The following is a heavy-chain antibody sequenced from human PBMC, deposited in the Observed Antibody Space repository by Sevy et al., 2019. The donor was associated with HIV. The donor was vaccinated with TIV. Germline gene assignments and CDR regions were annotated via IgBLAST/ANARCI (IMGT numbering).Heavy chain of an antibody. CDR2: FIPMFDTT. CDR1: GGTFINYA. V-gene: IGHV1-69*13. J-gene: IGHJ6*02. Sequence: ASVKVSCKASGGTFINYAVTWVRQAPGQGLEWMGGFIPMFDTTNSAQKFQGSVTLTADGSTSTAYMELSSLRSEDTAVYYSASAYFDSSGYSPLFYYGMDVWGQGTTVTVSS. CDR3: ASAYFDSSGYSPLFYYGMDV. D-gene: IGHD3-22*01.